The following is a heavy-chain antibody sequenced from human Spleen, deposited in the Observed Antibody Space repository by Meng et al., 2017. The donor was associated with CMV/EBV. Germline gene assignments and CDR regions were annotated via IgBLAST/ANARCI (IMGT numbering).Heavy chain of an antibody. CDR3: GRDMNV. J-gene: IGHJ6*02. V-gene: IGHV3-30*02. Sequence: GESLKISCAASGFTFSSYGMHWVRQAPGKGPEWVAFIRYDGGIEYYAESVKGRFIISRDNSKNTLYLQMNSLRAEDTAVYYCGRDMNVWGQGTTVTVSS. CDR1: GFTFSSYG. CDR2: IRYDGGIE.